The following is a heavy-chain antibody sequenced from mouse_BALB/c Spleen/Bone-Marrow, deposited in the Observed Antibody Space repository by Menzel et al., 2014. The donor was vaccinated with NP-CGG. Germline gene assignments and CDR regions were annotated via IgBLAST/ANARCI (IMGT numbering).Heavy chain of an antibody. J-gene: IGHJ4*01. CDR1: DYTFTSYW. V-gene: IGHV1-74*01. CDR2: IDPSNSET. CDR3: ARTFQPRKAMDY. D-gene: IGHD6-1*01. Sequence: QVQLQQSGPELARPGASVKMSCTASDYTFTSYWMHWVKQRPGQGLEWIGMIDPSNSETRLNQKFKDEATLNVDKSSNTAYMHLSSLTSEDSAVYYCARTFQPRKAMDYWGQGSSVTVSS.